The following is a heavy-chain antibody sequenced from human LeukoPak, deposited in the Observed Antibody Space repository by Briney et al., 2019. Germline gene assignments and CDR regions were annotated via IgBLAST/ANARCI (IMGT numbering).Heavy chain of an antibody. CDR3: ANGYGSGSYYPFDY. Sequence: GRSLRLSYAASGFTSDDYAMHWVRQGPGKGLEWVSGISWNSGNIDYADSVKGRFTISRDNAKNSLYLQMNSLRAEDTALYYCANGYGSGSYYPFDYWGQGTLVTVSS. CDR2: ISWNSGNI. D-gene: IGHD3-10*01. CDR1: GFTSDDYA. V-gene: IGHV3-9*02. J-gene: IGHJ4*02.